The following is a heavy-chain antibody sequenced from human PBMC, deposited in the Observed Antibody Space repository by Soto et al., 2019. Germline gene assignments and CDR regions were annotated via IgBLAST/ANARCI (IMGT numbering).Heavy chain of an antibody. D-gene: IGHD3-10*01. CDR2: IIPIFGTA. Sequence: SVKVSCKASGGTFSSYAISWVRQAPGQGLEWTGGIIPIFGTANYAQKFQGRVTITADESTSTAYMELSSLRSEDTAVYYCASRTHRGSGSLLDYYYYGMDVWGQGTTVTVSS. CDR3: ASRTHRGSGSLLDYYYYGMDV. V-gene: IGHV1-69*13. J-gene: IGHJ6*02. CDR1: GGTFSSYA.